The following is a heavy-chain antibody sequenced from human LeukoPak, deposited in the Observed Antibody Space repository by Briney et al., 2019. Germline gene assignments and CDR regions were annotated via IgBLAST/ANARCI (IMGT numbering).Heavy chain of an antibody. Sequence: GGSLRLSCTASGFTFGDYAMSWVRQAPGKGLEWVGFIRNKAYGGTTEYAASVKGRFTISRDDSKSIAYLQMNSLKTEDTAVYYCTRVYYDISTGWDYYFDYWGQGTLVTVSS. D-gene: IGHD3-9*01. V-gene: IGHV3-49*04. CDR3: TRVYYDISTGWDYYFDY. CDR1: GFTFGDYA. CDR2: IRNKAYGGTT. J-gene: IGHJ4*02.